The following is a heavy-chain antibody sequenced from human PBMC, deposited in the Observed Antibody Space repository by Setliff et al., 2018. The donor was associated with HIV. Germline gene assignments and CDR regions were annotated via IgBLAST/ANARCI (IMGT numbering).Heavy chain of an antibody. J-gene: IGHJ3*02. CDR1: GFTFSRYS. CDR2: ISFSSSHI. CDR3: ARDRDIVVVPPAIEVAFRASDI. V-gene: IGHV3-21*01. D-gene: IGHD2-2*02. Sequence: PGGSLRLSCAASGFTFSRYSMNWVRQAPGKGLEWVSSISFSSSHIYYADSVKGRFTISRDNAKNSLYLQMNSLRAEDTAVYYCARDRDIVVVPPAIEVAFRASDIWGQGTMVTVSS.